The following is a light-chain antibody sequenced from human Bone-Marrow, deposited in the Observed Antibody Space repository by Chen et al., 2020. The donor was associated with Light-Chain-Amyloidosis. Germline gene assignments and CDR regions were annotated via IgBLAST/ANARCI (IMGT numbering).Light chain of an antibody. J-gene: IGLJ2*01. V-gene: IGLV2-14*01. CDR3: SSHRSTTAPHVV. Sequence: QSALPQPASVSGSPGQPITTSCTGTSSDVGGYKYVSWYQQYPGKAPKLMIYEVTNRPSGVPDRFSGSKSGNTASLTISGLQAEDEADYYCSSHRSTTAPHVVFGGGTKLTVL. CDR2: EVT. CDR1: SSDVGGYKY.